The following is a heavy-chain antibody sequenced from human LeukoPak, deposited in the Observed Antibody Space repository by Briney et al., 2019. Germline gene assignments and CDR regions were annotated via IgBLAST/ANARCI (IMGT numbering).Heavy chain of an antibody. CDR2: ISYDGSNK. CDR3: ARDLMVRGPPGSY. J-gene: IGHJ4*02. V-gene: IGHV3-30*03. CDR1: GFTFSSYG. D-gene: IGHD3-10*01. Sequence: GGSLRLSCAASGFTFSSYGMHWVRQAPGKGLEWVAVISYDGSNKYYADSVKGRFTISRDNSKNTLYLQMNSLRAEDTAVYYCARDLMVRGPPGSYWGQGTLVTVSS.